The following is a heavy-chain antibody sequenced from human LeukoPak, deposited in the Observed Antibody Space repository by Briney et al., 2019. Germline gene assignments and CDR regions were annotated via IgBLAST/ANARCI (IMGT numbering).Heavy chain of an antibody. D-gene: IGHD4-23*01. Sequence: ASVKVSCKASGYTFTSYDINWVRQATGQGLEWMGWMNPNSGNTGYAQKFQGRVTMTRNTSISTAYMELSSLRSEDTAVYYCARVTDYGGPGWFDPWGQGTLVTVSS. CDR1: GYTFTSYD. CDR2: MNPNSGNT. J-gene: IGHJ5*02. CDR3: ARVTDYGGPGWFDP. V-gene: IGHV1-8*01.